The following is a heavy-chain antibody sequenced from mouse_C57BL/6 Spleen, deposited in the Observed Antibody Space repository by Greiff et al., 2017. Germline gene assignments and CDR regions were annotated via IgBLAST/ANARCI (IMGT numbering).Heavy chain of an antibody. V-gene: IGHV1-72*01. D-gene: IGHD1-1*01. CDR1: GYTFTSYW. CDR3: ARSYYYGSSYPYYFDY. J-gene: IGHJ2*01. CDR2: IDPNSGGT. Sequence: VQLQESGAELVKPGASVKLSCKASGYTFTSYWMHWVKQRPGRGLEWIGRIDPNSGGTKYNEKFKSKATLTVDKPSSTAYMQLSSLTSEDSAVYYCARSYYYGSSYPYYFDYWGQGTTLTVSS.